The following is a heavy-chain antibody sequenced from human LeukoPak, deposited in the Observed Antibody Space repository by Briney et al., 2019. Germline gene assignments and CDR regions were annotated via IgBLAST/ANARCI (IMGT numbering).Heavy chain of an antibody. CDR3: ARHAKTETTYYDFWSGYYIGWFDP. CDR2: IKQDGSEK. J-gene: IGHJ5*02. Sequence: PGGSLRLSCAASGFTFGSYWMSWVRQAPGKGLEWVANIKQDGSEKYYVDSVKGRFTISRDNAKNSLYLQMNSLRAEDTAVYYCARHAKTETTYYDFWSGYYIGWFDPWGQGTLVTVSS. CDR1: GFTFGSYW. D-gene: IGHD3-3*01. V-gene: IGHV3-7*01.